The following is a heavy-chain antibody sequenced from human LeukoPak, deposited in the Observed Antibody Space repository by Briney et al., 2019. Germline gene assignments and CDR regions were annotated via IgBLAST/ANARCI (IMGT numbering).Heavy chain of an antibody. V-gene: IGHV4-34*01. J-gene: IGHJ4*02. CDR3: ARDLSGYYRAGYTPYDY. CDR1: GGSFSGYY. CDR2: INHSGST. D-gene: IGHD3-22*01. Sequence: ESSETLSLTCAVYGGSFSGYYWSWIRQPPGKGLEWIGEINHSGSTNYNPSLKSRVTISVDTSKNQFSLKLSSVTAADTAVYYCARDLSGYYRAGYTPYDYWGQGTLVTVSS.